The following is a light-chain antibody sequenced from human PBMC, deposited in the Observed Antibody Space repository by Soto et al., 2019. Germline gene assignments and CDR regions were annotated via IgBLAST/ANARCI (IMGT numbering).Light chain of an antibody. CDR1: SCNIGAGYD. V-gene: IGLV1-40*01. Sequence: QAVVTQPPSVSGAPGQRVTISCTGSSCNIGAGYDVHWYQQLPGTAPKRLIYGNSNRPSGVPDRFSGSKSGTSASLAITGLQAEDEADYYCQSYDSSLSGSVFGGGTKLTVL. CDR2: GNS. J-gene: IGLJ3*02. CDR3: QSYDSSLSGSV.